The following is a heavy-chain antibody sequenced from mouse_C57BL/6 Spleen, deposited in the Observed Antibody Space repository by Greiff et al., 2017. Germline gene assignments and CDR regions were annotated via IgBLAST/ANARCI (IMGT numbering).Heavy chain of an antibody. D-gene: IGHD2-4*01. V-gene: IGHV1-62-2*01. J-gene: IGHJ3*01. CDR1: GYTFTEYT. CDR3: ARHESPLLYDYDGAWFAY. Sequence: QVQLQQSGAELVKPGASVKLSCKASGYTFTEYTIHWVKQRSGQGLEWIGWFYPGSGSIKYNEKFKDKATLTADKSSSTVYMELSRLTSEDSAVYFCARHESPLLYDYDGAWFAYWGQGTLVTVSA. CDR2: FYPGSGSI.